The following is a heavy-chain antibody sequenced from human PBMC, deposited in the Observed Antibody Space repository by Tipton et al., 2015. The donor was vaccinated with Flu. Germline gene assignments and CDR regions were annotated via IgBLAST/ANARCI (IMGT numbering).Heavy chain of an antibody. CDR3: ARRDYSNYVSDPKNWFDP. V-gene: IGHV4-38-2*01. Sequence: TLSLTCAVSGDSIRSSNYCWGWIRQPPGKGLEWIGNIFHSGNTYHNPSLKSRVTMTIDTSKNQFSLKVSYVTAADTAVYFCARRDYSNYVSDPKNWFDPWGQGTLVTVSS. CDR1: GDSIRSSNY. J-gene: IGHJ5*02. D-gene: IGHD4-11*01. CDR2: IFHSGNT.